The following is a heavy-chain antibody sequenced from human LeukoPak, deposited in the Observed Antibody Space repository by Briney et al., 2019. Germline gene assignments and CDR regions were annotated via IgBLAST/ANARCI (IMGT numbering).Heavy chain of an antibody. V-gene: IGHV3-48*03. J-gene: IGHJ5*02. Sequence: GRSLRLSCAASGFTFSSYVMHWVRQAPGKGLEWVSYISSSGSTIYYADSVKGRFTISRDNAKNSLYLQMNSLRAEDTAVYYCARGLYWFDPWGQGTLVTVSS. CDR3: ARGLYWFDP. CDR2: ISSSGSTI. CDR1: GFTFSSYV.